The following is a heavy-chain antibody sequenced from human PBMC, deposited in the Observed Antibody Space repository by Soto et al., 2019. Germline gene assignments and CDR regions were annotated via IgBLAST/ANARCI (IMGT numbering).Heavy chain of an antibody. Sequence: SETLSLSCSVSGDSINSDKYYWGWIRQPPGKGLEWIGSIYFRGNTYYNPSLQTRVTISLDKSKSQFSLKLNSVTAADSAVYFCARLEWLATIPYYYAFRGQGALVTGSS. CDR3: ARLEWLATIPYYYAF. CDR1: GDSINSDKYY. J-gene: IGHJ4*02. CDR2: IYFRGNT. V-gene: IGHV4-39*01. D-gene: IGHD6-19*01.